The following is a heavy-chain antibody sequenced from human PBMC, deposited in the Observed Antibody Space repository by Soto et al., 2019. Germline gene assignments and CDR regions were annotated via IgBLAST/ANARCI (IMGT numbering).Heavy chain of an antibody. CDR1: GGCISSYY. CDR3: AREGLSGYYYDSSGYYYTYYFDY. Sequence: SETLSLTCTVSGGCISSYYWSWIRQPAGKGLEWIGRIYTSGSTNYNPSLKSRVTMSVDTSKNQFSLKLSSVTAADTAVYYCAREGLSGYYYDSSGYYYTYYFDYWGQGTLVTVSS. V-gene: IGHV4-4*07. D-gene: IGHD3-22*01. CDR2: IYTSGST. J-gene: IGHJ4*02.